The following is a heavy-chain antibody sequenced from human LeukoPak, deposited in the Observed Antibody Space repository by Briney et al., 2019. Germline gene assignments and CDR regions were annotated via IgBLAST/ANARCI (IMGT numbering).Heavy chain of an antibody. CDR1: GDSISSGYD. D-gene: IGHD3-22*01. V-gene: IGHV4-38-2*01. CDR2: ISHSGNT. Sequence: SETLSLTCAVSGDSISSGYDWGWIGQPPGKGLEWIGSISHSGNTYYRPSLKSRVTISVDMSKNQFSLKVNSVTAADTAVYYCARSYYDSGGYKYDFWGQGTLVTVSS. CDR3: ARSYYDSGGYKYDF. J-gene: IGHJ4*02.